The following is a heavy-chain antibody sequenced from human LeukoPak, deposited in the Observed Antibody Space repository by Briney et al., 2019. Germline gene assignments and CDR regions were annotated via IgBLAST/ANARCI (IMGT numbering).Heavy chain of an antibody. V-gene: IGHV1-18*01. CDR2: ISAYNGNT. D-gene: IGHD6-13*01. CDR1: GYTFTSYG. Sequence: ASVKVSCKASGYTFTSYGISWVRQAPGQGLEWMGWISAYNGNTNYAQKLQGRVTMTTDTSTSTAYMELRSLRSDDTAVYYCARERAIAAAGKGFDPWGQGTLVTVSS. CDR3: ARERAIAAAGKGFDP. J-gene: IGHJ5*02.